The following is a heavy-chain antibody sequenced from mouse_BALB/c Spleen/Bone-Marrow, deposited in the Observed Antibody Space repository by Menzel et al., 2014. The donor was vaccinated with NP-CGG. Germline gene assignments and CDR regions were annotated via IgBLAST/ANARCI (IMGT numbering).Heavy chain of an antibody. CDR1: GYTFTSYW. D-gene: IGHD4-1*01. J-gene: IGHJ3*01. CDR3: TTGAY. V-gene: IGHV1-69*02. Sequence: VQLQQSGAELVRPGASVQLSRKASGYTFTSYWINWVKQRPGQGLEWIGNIYPSDSYTNYNQKFKDKATLTVDKSSSTAYMQLSSPTSEDSAVYYCTTGAYWGQGTLVTVSA. CDR2: IYPSDSYT.